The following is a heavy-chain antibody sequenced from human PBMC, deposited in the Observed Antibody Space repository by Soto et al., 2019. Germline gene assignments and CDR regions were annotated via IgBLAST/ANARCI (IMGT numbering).Heavy chain of an antibody. CDR3: ARGYCTNGVCSKLYYYGMDV. V-gene: IGHV1-69*06. CDR1: GGTFSSYA. CDR2: IIPIFGKA. J-gene: IGHJ6*02. D-gene: IGHD2-8*01. Sequence: QVQLVQSGAGVKKPGSSVNVSCKASGGTFSSYAISWVRQAPGQGLEWMGGIIPIFGKANYAQKFQGRVTITADKSTRTAYMALSSLGSEDTAAYYCARGYCTNGVCSKLYYYGMDVWGQGTTVTVSS.